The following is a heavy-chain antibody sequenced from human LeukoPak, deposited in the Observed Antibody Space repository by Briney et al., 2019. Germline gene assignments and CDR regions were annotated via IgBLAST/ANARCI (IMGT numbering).Heavy chain of an antibody. D-gene: IGHD6-6*01. J-gene: IGHJ4*02. V-gene: IGHV4-39*01. CDR2: IYYSGST. CDR3: ARHVGGRGYSTSSPRGIDY. CDR1: GGSISSGSYF. Sequence: PSETLSLTCTVSGGSISSGSYFWGWIRQPPGKGLEWIATIYYSGSTYYNPSLKSRVTISVDTSKNQFSLKLSSVTAADTAVYYCARHVGGRGYSTSSPRGIDYWGQGTLVTVSS.